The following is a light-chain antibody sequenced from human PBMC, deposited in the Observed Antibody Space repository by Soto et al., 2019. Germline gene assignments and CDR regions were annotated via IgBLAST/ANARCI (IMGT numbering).Light chain of an antibody. CDR1: QTISNY. CDR2: AAS. Sequence: DIQMTQSPSSLSASLCDRVTITFLASQTISNYLNWYQQKSGRAPELLVYAASNLQSGVPSRFTGSGSGTHFTLTISGLEPADFATYFCQQSYNTPITFGQGTRLEIK. CDR3: QQSYNTPIT. V-gene: IGKV1-39*01. J-gene: IGKJ5*01.